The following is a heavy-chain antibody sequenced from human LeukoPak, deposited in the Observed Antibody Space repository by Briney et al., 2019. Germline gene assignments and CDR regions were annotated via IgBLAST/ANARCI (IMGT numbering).Heavy chain of an antibody. D-gene: IGHD3-22*01. Sequence: GGSLRLSCAASGFTFSDYYMSWIRQAPGKGLEWVSYISSSGSTIYYADSVKGRFTISRDNAKNSLYLQMNSLRAEDTAVYYCARDLSDYDSSGYYYSEYFQHWGQGTLVTVSS. J-gene: IGHJ1*01. CDR2: ISSSGSTI. CDR3: ARDLSDYDSSGYYYSEYFQH. V-gene: IGHV3-11*01. CDR1: GFTFSDYY.